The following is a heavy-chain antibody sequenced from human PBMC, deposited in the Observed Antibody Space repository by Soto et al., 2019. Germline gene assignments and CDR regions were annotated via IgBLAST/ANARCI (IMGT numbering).Heavy chain of an antibody. J-gene: IGHJ4*02. Sequence: QVQLQESGPGLVKPSQTLSLTCTVSGGSISTGGYYWSWIRQYPGKGLEWIGYIYYTGSAHYNPSRTSRVTMAVDTSNNHFSLKLTSVTAADTAVYYCARGRSDIAVVPVDFWGPGTLVSVSS. CDR3: ARGRSDIAVVPVDF. D-gene: IGHD2-2*01. V-gene: IGHV4-31*03. CDR1: GGSISTGGYY. CDR2: IYYTGSA.